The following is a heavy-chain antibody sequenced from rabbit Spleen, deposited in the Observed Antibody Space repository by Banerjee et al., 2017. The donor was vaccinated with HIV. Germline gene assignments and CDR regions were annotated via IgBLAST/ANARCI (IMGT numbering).Heavy chain of an antibody. D-gene: IGHD4-2*01. CDR2: IYTRDGST. Sequence: QSLEESGGDLVKPGASLTLTCTASGFSFSSSDYMCWVRQAPGKGLELIAWIYTRDGSTWYASWMNGRFTISRSTSLNTVDLKMTSLTAADTATYFCARDLAGYVGFGYISYLDLWGPGTLVTVS. J-gene: IGHJ4*01. CDR3: ARDLAGYVGFGYISYLDL. CDR1: GFSFSSSDY. V-gene: IGHV1S43*01.